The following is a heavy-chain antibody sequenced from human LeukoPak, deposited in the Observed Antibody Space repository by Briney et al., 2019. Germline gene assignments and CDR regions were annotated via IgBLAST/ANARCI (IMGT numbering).Heavy chain of an antibody. J-gene: IGHJ6*03. CDR2: INPNSGGT. CDR1: GYTFTGYY. D-gene: IGHD2-2*01. CDR3: ARAYCSSTSCYRDYYYYMDV. V-gene: IGHV1-2*02. Sequence: GASVKVSCKASGYTFTGYYMHWVRQAPGQGLEWMGWINPNSGGTNYAQKFQGRVTMTRDTSISTAYMELSRLRSDDTAVYYCARAYCSSTSCYRDYYYYMDVWGKGTTVTVSS.